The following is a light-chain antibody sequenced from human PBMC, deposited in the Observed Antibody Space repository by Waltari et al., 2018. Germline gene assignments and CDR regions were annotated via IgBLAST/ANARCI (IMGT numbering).Light chain of an antibody. CDR3: FSYAGSNSWV. V-gene: IGLV2-8*01. CDR1: NIDVAGFDF. CDR2: EAH. J-gene: IGLJ3*02. Sequence: QSALTQPPSASGSPGQSVTISCTGNNIDVAGFDFVSWFQHHPGKAPRLIIYEAHKRPSGVPDRFSASKSDNTASLTVSGLQADDEADYYCFSYAGSNSWVFGGGTKLTVL.